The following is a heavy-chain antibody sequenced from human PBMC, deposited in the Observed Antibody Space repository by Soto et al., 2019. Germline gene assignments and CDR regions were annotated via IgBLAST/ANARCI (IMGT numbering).Heavy chain of an antibody. D-gene: IGHD2-2*02. CDR2: MNTAKGNT. CDR1: GYTLTDQG. V-gene: IGHV1-3*04. J-gene: IGHJ4*02. CDR3: TRYSLYGAKWYYDY. Sequence: QVQLVQSGAEEKKPGASVKVSCKGSGYTLTDQGMHWVRQAPGQRLEWMGWMNTAKGNTKYSQKFQGRVTLTRDTSANTAYMELSRRRSEDTAVYYCTRYSLYGAKWYYDYWGQGTLVTVSS.